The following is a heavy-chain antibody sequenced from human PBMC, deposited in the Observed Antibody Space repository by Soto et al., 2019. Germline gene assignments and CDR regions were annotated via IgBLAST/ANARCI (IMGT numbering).Heavy chain of an antibody. J-gene: IGHJ6*02. V-gene: IGHV3-30-3*01. CDR1: GFTFSSYA. CDR2: ISYDGSNK. CDR3: ARDRVVVVPAPVTPRKRKYYYYGMDV. D-gene: IGHD2-2*01. Sequence: HPGGSLRLSCAASGFTFSSYAMHRVRQAPGKGLEWVAVISYDGSNKYYADSVKGRFTISRDNSKNTLYLQMNSLRAEDTAVYYCARDRVVVVPAPVTPRKRKYYYYGMDVWGQGTTVTVSS.